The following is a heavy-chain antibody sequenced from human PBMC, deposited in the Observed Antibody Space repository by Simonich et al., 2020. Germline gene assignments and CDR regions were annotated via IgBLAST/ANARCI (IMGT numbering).Heavy chain of an antibody. CDR2: INPHRSGK. D-gene: IGHD6-6*01. CDR3: ARDRAARYYYYYYMDV. Sequence: QVQLVQSGAEVKKPGASVKVSGKAAGYTFTGYYMHGVRQAPGKGLEWMGWINPHRSGKNYAQKFQGRFTMTSDTSISTAYMERSRLRSDDTAVYYCARDRAARYYYYYYMDVWGKGTTVTVSS. CDR1: GYTFTGYY. V-gene: IGHV1-2*02. J-gene: IGHJ6*03.